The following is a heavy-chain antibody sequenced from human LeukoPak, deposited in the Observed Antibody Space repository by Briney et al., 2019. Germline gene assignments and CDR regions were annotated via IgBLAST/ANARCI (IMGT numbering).Heavy chain of an antibody. J-gene: IGHJ4*02. CDR3: AKVKDPITMVRGVIIYFDY. Sequence: PGGSLRLSCAASGFTFSSYAMSWVRRAPGKGLEWVSAISGSCGSTYYADSVKGRFTISRDNSKNTLYLQMNSLRAEDTAVYYCAKVKDPITMVRGVIIYFDYWGQGTLVTVSS. CDR2: ISGSCGST. V-gene: IGHV3-23*01. CDR1: GFTFSSYA. D-gene: IGHD3-10*01.